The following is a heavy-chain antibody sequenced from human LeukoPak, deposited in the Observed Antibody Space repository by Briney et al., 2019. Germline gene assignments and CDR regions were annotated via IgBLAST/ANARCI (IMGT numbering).Heavy chain of an antibody. CDR2: IYYSGST. CDR3: ARVRSYTGSFDAFDI. V-gene: IGHV4-39*07. J-gene: IGHJ3*02. D-gene: IGHD1-26*01. Sequence: SETLSLTCTVSGGSISSSSYYWGWIRQPPGKGLEWIGSIYYSGSTYHNPSLKSRVTMSVDTSKNQFSLKLSSVTAADTAVYYCARVRSYTGSFDAFDIWGQGTMVTVSS. CDR1: GGSISSSSYY.